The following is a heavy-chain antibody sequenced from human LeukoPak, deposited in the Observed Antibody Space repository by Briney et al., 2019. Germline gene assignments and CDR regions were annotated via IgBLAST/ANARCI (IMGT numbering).Heavy chain of an antibody. Sequence: ASVTVSYRSFGYTFTINYMHWVRQAPGQGPEGMGVISPSGASTTCAQTFQGRVTLTRDMSTSTDYLELSSLRSEDKAVYYCARDNSVRDEAWWFSHWGQGTLVTVSS. V-gene: IGHV1-46*01. CDR2: ISPSGAST. CDR3: ARDNSVRDEAWWFSH. D-gene: IGHD5-24*01. J-gene: IGHJ5*02. CDR1: GYTFTINY.